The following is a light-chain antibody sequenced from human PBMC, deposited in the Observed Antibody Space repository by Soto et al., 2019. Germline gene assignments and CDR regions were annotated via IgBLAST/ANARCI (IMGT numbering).Light chain of an antibody. CDR1: QSVSSSN. V-gene: IGKV3-20*01. J-gene: IGKJ2*01. Sequence: VLTQSPGTLSLSPGGRATLSCRASQSVSSSNLAWYQKKPGQAPRVLIYGASTRPTGIPDRFSGSGSGKDFTLTISRLEPEDFAVYYCQQYDNSPYTFGRGTNLEIK. CDR3: QQYDNSPYT. CDR2: GAS.